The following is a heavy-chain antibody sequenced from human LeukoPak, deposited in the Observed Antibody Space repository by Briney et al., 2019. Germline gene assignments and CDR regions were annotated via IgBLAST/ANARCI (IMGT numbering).Heavy chain of an antibody. D-gene: IGHD6-13*01. J-gene: IGHJ4*02. CDR1: GITFLNYA. CDR2: MSYDGNNN. Sequence: GGSMRLSCVASGITFLNYAVHWVRQAPDKGLEWVALMSYDGNNNYYTDSVKGRFTLSRDNSKNTLYLQMNSLRPEDTAVYYCAREWGAAVDYWGQGTLVTVSS. V-gene: IGHV3-30-3*01. CDR3: AREWGAAVDY.